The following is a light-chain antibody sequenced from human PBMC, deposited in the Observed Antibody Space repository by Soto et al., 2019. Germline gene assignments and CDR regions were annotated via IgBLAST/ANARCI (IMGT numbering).Light chain of an antibody. CDR2: VAS. Sequence: EIVLTQSPGTLSLSPGERATLSCRASQSVSSSYLAWYQQKPGQAPRLLIYVASSRATGIPDRFSGSGSGTDFTLTISRLEPEDFAVYYCQQYGSSPLTFGGGTKVEIQ. CDR1: QSVSSSY. J-gene: IGKJ4*01. CDR3: QQYGSSPLT. V-gene: IGKV3-20*01.